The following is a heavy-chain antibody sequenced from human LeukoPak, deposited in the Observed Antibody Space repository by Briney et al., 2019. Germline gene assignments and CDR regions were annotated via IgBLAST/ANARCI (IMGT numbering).Heavy chain of an antibody. D-gene: IGHD5-18*01. V-gene: IGHV3-48*04. CDR3: ARSLGYSFSYYMDV. CDR1: GFTFSSYS. CDR2: ISSSSSTI. J-gene: IGHJ6*03. Sequence: GGSLRLSCAASGFTFSSYSMNWVRQAPGKGLEWVSYISSSSSTIYYADSVKGRFTISRDNAKNSLYLQMNSLRAEDMAVYYCARSLGYSFSYYMDVWGKGTTVTVSS.